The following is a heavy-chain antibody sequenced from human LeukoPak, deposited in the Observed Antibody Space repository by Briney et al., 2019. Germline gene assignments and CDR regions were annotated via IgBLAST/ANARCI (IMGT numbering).Heavy chain of an antibody. Sequence: SETLSLTCAVYGGSLSGYYWSWIRQPPGKGLEWIGEINHSGSTNYNPSLKSRVTISVDTSKNQFSLKLSSVTAADTAVYYRARGILWFGYKLPGPFWFDPWGQGALVTVSS. CDR1: GGSLSGYY. V-gene: IGHV4-34*01. J-gene: IGHJ5*02. CDR3: ARGILWFGYKLPGPFWFDP. D-gene: IGHD3-10*01. CDR2: INHSGST.